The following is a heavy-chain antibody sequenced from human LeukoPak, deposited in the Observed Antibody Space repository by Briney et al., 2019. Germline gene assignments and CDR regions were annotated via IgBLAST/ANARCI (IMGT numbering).Heavy chain of an antibody. V-gene: IGHV3-21*01. CDR2: ISSSSSSI. D-gene: IGHD1-1*01. CDR3: ARSGYNWNDVIFFDY. Sequence: GGSLRLSCAASGFTFSGYTMNWVRQAPGKGLEWVSSISSSSSSIYYADSGKGRFTISRDNAKNSLYLQMNSLRAEDTAVDSCARSGYNWNDVIFFDYWGQGILVTVSS. J-gene: IGHJ4*02. CDR1: GFTFSGYT.